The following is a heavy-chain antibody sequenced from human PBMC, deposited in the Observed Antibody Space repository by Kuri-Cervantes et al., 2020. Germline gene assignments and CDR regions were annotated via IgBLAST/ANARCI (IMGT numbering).Heavy chain of an antibody. CDR2: IYYSGST. CDR1: GGSISSSSYY. V-gene: IGHV4-39*01. Sequence: SETLSLTCTVSGGSISSSSYYWGWIRQPPGKGLEWIGSIYYSGSTYYNPSLKGRVTISVDTYKNQFSLKLSSVTAADTAVYYCASTNIVGGDYWGQGTLVTVSS. J-gene: IGHJ4*02. D-gene: IGHD1-26*01. CDR3: ASTNIVGGDY.